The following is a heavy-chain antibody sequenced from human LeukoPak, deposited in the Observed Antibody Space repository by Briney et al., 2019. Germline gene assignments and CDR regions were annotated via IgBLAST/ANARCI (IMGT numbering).Heavy chain of an antibody. CDR2: ISGSGGST. CDR1: GFTFSSYA. Sequence: GGSLRLSCAASGFTFSSYAMSWVRQAPGKGLEWVSAISGSGGSTYYADSVKGRFTISRDNSKNTLYLQMNSLRAEDTAVYYCAPTIVGATKNLDYWGQGTLVTVSS. D-gene: IGHD1-26*01. J-gene: IGHJ4*02. CDR3: APTIVGATKNLDY. V-gene: IGHV3-23*01.